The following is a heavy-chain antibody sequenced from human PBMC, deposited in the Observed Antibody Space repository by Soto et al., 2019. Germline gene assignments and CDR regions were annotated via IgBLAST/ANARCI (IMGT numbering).Heavy chain of an antibody. D-gene: IGHD2-2*01. J-gene: IGHJ3*02. V-gene: IGHV4-39*01. CDR3: ARLPADDAFDI. CDR2: VYYSGST. CDR1: GGSISSSSYY. Sequence: QLQLQESGPGLVKPSETLSLTCTASGGSISSSSYYWGWIRQPPGKGLEWIGGVYYSGSTYYNPSLKSRVTISIDTSKNQFSLMLSSVTAADTAVYYCARLPADDAFDIWGQGTMVTIS.